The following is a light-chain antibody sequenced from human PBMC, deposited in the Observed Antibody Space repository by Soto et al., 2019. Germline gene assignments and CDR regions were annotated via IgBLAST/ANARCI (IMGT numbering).Light chain of an antibody. V-gene: IGKV1-39*01. J-gene: IGKJ1*01. Sequence: IPMTQSPSTLSTSVGDTVTITCRASQGISTYLAWYQQKPGKAPKLLIYAASTLQSGVPSRFSGSGAGTDVTLTISSLQPEDFATYYCQQSYSIPRTVGQGTKVDIK. CDR2: AAS. CDR3: QQSYSIPRT. CDR1: QGISTY.